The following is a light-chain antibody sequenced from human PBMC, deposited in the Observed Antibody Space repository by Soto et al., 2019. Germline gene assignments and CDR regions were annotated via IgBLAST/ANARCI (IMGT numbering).Light chain of an antibody. CDR3: QRYCSSLYT. CDR2: DAS. J-gene: IGKJ2*01. CDR1: QSVSSSY. Sequence: EIVLTQSPGTLSLSPGERATLSCRASQSVSSSYLAWYQQKPGQAPRLLIYDASSRATGIPDRFSGSGSGTDFNRTSSRLVPEDFAVYYCQRYCSSLYTCGQGTGLEIK. V-gene: IGKV3-20*01.